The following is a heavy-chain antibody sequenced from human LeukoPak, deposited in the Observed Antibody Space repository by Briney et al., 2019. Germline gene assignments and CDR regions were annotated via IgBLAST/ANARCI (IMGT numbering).Heavy chain of an antibody. CDR1: GFTFSSYG. Sequence: GGSLRLSCAASGFTFSSYGMHWVRQAPGKGLEWVAFIRYDGSNKYYADSVKGRFTISRDNSKNTLYLQMNSLRAEDTAVYYCAKDTSPAYSGSYYLQTDAFDIWGQGTKVTVSS. CDR3: AKDTSPAYSGSYYLQTDAFDI. J-gene: IGHJ3*02. D-gene: IGHD1-26*01. CDR2: IRYDGSNK. V-gene: IGHV3-30*02.